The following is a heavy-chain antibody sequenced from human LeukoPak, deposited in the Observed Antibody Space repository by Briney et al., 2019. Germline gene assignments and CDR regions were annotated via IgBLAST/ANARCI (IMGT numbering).Heavy chain of an antibody. D-gene: IGHD3-16*01. Sequence: GGSLRLSCAASGFTFSDYYVSWIRQAPGKGLEWISYISSSSSTIYYADSVKGRFTISRDNAKNSLYLQMNSLRAEDTAVYYCARRSSWGYFDYWGQGTLVTVSA. J-gene: IGHJ4*02. CDR1: GFTFSDYY. V-gene: IGHV3-11*01. CDR2: ISSSSSTI. CDR3: ARRSSWGYFDY.